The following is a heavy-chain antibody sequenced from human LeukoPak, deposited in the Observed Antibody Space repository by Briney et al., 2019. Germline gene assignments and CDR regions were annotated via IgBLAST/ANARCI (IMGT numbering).Heavy chain of an antibody. CDR2: IYYSGST. J-gene: IGHJ3*02. CDR1: GGSISSYY. Sequence: SETLSLTCTVSGGSISSYYWSWIRQPPGKGLEWIGYIYYSGSTNYNPSLKSRVTISVDTSKNQFSLKLSSVTAADTAVYYCASQPYCSSTSCSHDAFDIWGQGTMVTVSS. D-gene: IGHD2-2*01. CDR3: ASQPYCSSTSCSHDAFDI. V-gene: IGHV4-59*08.